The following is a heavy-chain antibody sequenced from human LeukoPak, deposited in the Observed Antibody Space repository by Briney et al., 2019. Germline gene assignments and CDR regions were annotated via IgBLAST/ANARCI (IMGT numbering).Heavy chain of an antibody. CDR1: GGTFSSYA. J-gene: IGHJ4*02. D-gene: IGHD2-2*01. V-gene: IGHV1-69*13. CDR2: IIPIFGTA. CDR3: AAGPGYCSSTSCFYFDY. Sequence: GASVKVSCKASGGTFSSYAISWVRQAPGQGLEWMGGIIPIFGTANYAQKFQGRVTITADESTSTAYMELSSLRSKDTAVYCCAAGPGYCSSTSCFYFDYWGQGTLVTVSS.